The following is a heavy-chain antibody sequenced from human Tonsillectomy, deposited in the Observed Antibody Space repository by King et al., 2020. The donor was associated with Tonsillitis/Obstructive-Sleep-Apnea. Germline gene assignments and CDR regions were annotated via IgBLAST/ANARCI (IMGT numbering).Heavy chain of an antibody. CDR1: GYSFTSHW. V-gene: IGHV5-10-1*03. D-gene: IGHD2/OR15-2a*01. CDR2: IDPSDSYT. Sequence: QLVQSGAEVKKPGESLRISCKGSGYSFTSHWINWVRQMPGKGLEWMGRIDPSDSYTDYSPSFQGHVTISADKSISTAYLQWSSLKASDTAMYYCASSPDFNFDNWGQGILVTVSS. J-gene: IGHJ4*02. CDR3: ASSPDFNFDN.